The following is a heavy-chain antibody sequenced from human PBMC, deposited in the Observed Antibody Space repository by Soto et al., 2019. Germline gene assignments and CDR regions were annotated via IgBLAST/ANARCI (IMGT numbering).Heavy chain of an antibody. D-gene: IGHD3-3*01. CDR2: ISYDGSNK. J-gene: IGHJ6*02. CDR3: ATPPYDFWSGYYYYYYYYGMDV. Sequence: GGSLRLSCAASGFTFSSYAMHWVRQAPGKGLEWVAVISYDGSNKYYADSVKGRFTISRDNSKNTLYLQMNSLRAEDTAVYYCATPPYDFWSGYYYYYYYYGMDVWGQGTTVTVSS. CDR1: GFTFSSYA. V-gene: IGHV3-30-3*01.